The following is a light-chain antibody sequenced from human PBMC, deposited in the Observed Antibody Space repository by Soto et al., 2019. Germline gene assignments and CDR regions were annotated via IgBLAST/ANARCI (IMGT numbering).Light chain of an antibody. CDR3: QQYGSTPLT. V-gene: IGKV3-20*01. CDR2: GAS. Sequence: EIVLTQSPGTLSSSPGERVTFSCRASQSVSRNYLAWYQQKPGQAPGLLIYGASSRATGIPDKFTGSGSGADFTLTITRLEPEDFALYFCQQYGSTPLTFGGGTKVEIK. J-gene: IGKJ4*01. CDR1: QSVSRNY.